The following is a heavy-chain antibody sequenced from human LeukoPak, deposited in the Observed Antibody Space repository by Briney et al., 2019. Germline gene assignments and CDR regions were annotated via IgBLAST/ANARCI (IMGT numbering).Heavy chain of an antibody. Sequence: KTSETLSLTCTVSGGSISSSSYYWGWIRQPPGKGLEWIGSIYYSGSTYYNPSLKSRVTISVATSKNQFSLKLSSVTAADTAVYYCARDLSVRYSSGWSPGPNWFDPWGQGTLVTVSS. V-gene: IGHV4-39*07. CDR1: GGSISSSSYY. CDR3: ARDLSVRYSSGWSPGPNWFDP. J-gene: IGHJ5*02. D-gene: IGHD6-19*01. CDR2: IYYSGST.